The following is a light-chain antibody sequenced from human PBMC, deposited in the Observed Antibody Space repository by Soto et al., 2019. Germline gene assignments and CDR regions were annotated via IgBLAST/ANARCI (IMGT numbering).Light chain of an antibody. CDR3: QQRSHWPPLT. J-gene: IGKJ4*01. V-gene: IGKV3-11*01. CDR2: DAS. Sequence: EIVLTQSPATLSMSPGERATLSCRASQSVSTYSAWYQQKPGQAPRLLIFDASNRASGIPSRFSGSGSGTNFTLTISRLEPEDFAVYFCQQRSHWPPLTFGGGTKVEIK. CDR1: QSVSTY.